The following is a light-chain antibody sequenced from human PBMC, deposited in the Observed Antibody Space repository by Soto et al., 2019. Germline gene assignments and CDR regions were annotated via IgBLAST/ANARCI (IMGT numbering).Light chain of an antibody. CDR3: SSYTTSSTLV. Sequence: QSALTQPPSVSGSPGQSVTISCTGTSSDVGYYNRVSWYQQPPGTAPKLMVFEVSNRPSGVPDRFSGSKSGNTASLTISGLQADDEADYYCSSYTTSSTLVFGGGTQLTVL. CDR2: EVS. V-gene: IGLV2-18*02. CDR1: SSDVGYYNR. J-gene: IGLJ2*01.